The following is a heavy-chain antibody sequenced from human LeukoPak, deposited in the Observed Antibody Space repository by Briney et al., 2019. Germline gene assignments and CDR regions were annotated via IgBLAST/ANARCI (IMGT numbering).Heavy chain of an antibody. CDR3: ARGPGTTAYNWFDP. V-gene: IGHV3-21*01. D-gene: IGHD1-1*01. J-gene: IGHJ5*02. CDR1: GFTFSSYE. CDR2: ISSSSSYI. Sequence: GGSLRLSCAASGFTFSSYEMNWVRQAPGKGLEWVSSISSSSSYIYYADSVKGRFTISRDNAKNSLYLQMNSLRAEDTAVYYCARGPGTTAYNWFDPWGQGTLVTVSS.